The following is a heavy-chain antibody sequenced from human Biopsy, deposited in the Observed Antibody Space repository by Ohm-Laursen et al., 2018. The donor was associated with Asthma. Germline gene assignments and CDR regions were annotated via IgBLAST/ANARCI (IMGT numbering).Heavy chain of an antibody. CDR1: GFTFSDYY. V-gene: IGHV3-69-1*01. CDR3: TRSLGITGATMDY. D-gene: IGHD1-20*01. CDR2: ISSSSST. Sequence: SLRLSCSAPGFTFSDYYMTWIRQAPGKGLEWVSSISSSSSTNYADSVKGRFTISRDNAQNSLYLQMNSLRAEDTAVYYCTRSLGITGATMDYWGQGALVAVSS. J-gene: IGHJ4*02.